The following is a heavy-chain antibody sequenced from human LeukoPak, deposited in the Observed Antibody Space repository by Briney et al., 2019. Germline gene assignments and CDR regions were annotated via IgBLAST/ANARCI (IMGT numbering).Heavy chain of an antibody. J-gene: IGHJ5*02. CDR2: ICPGDSGT. V-gene: IGHV5-51*01. D-gene: IGHD1-26*01. Sequence: GESLKICCKGSGYGFTSYWIGWVRQMPGKGLEWMGIICPGDSGTRYSPSFQGQVTISADKSISTAYLQWSSLKASDTAMYYCARHEWGDNWFDPWGQGTLVTVSS. CDR3: ARHEWGDNWFDP. CDR1: GYGFTSYW.